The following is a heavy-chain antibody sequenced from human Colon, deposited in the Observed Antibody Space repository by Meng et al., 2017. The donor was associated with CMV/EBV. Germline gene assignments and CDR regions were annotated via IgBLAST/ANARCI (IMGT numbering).Heavy chain of an antibody. Sequence: GESLKISCAVSGFTLRNYNMNWVRQAPAKGLEWVSSISSTGHDMFYADSVKGRFTISTDNAKNTVYLEMNSLTAEDTAVYYCARDGVRSTIFGVDLYGMDVWGQGTAVTVSS. CDR3: ARDGVRSTIFGVDLYGMDV. CDR2: ISSTGHDM. J-gene: IGHJ6*02. CDR1: GFTLRNYN. D-gene: IGHD3-3*01. V-gene: IGHV3-21*01.